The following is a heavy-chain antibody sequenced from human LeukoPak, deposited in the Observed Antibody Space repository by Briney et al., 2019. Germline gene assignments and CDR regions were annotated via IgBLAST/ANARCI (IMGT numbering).Heavy chain of an antibody. J-gene: IGHJ4*02. Sequence: SVKVSCKASGYTFTDYYMHWVRQAPGQGLEWMGRIIPILGIANYAQKFQGRVTITADKSTSTAYMELSSLRSEDTAVYYCARGSMVRGASAHHDYWGQGTLVTVSS. D-gene: IGHD3-10*01. V-gene: IGHV1-69*04. CDR2: IIPILGIA. CDR3: ARGSMVRGASAHHDY. CDR1: GYTFTDYY.